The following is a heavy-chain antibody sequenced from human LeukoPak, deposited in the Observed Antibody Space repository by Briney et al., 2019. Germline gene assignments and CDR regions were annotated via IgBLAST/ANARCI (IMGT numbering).Heavy chain of an antibody. CDR1: GFTFSSYW. Sequence: SGGSLRLSCAASGFTFSSYWMHWVRQAPGKGLVWVSRINSDGSGTTYADSVKGRFTISRDNAKNTLYLQMNSLRVEDTAVYYCARDQRYFNYFQVWGQGTLVTVSS. CDR3: ARDQRYFNYFQV. CDR2: INSDGSGT. D-gene: IGHD2/OR15-2a*01. J-gene: IGHJ1*01. V-gene: IGHV3-74*03.